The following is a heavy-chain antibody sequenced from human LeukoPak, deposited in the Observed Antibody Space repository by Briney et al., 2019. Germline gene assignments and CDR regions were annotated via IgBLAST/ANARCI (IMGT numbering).Heavy chain of an antibody. Sequence: PSETLSLTCTVSGGSISTYYWSWIRQPPGKGLEWIGYIYYSGNTNYSPSLQSRGTIYVDTSKNQFSLRLSSVTAADTAMYYCARSGTKTNGFDYWGQGTLVTVSS. CDR1: GGSISTYY. CDR3: ARSGTKTNGFDY. CDR2: IYYSGNT. D-gene: IGHD2-8*01. J-gene: IGHJ4*02. V-gene: IGHV4-59*01.